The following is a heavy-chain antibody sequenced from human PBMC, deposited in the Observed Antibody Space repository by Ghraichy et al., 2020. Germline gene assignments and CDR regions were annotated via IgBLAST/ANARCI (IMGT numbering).Heavy chain of an antibody. CDR2: ISGSGGST. CDR3: AKGGVINRKGVFEM. J-gene: IGHJ3*02. CDR1: GFTFSSYA. V-gene: IGHV3-23*01. Sequence: WGSLRLSCAASGFTFSSYAMSWVRQAPGKGLEWVSAISGSGGSTYYADSVKGRFSISRDNSKNTLYLQMNSLRAEDTAVYYCAKGGVINRKGVFEMWGQGTMVTVSS. D-gene: IGHD1-14*01.